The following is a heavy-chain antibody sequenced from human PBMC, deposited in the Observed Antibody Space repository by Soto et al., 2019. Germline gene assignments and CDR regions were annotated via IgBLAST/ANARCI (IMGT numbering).Heavy chain of an antibody. Sequence: QAHLEQSGAAVKRPGASVKVSCKASGYTFRDFDINWLRQASGQGPEWMGWMNAKSGDTFFAQRFQGKFNMTWDTTPSTAYMEVGSLTSADTAMYYCARGNPFNYAGFDVWGQGTTVAVSS. V-gene: IGHV1-8*01. CDR1: GYTFRDFD. D-gene: IGHD3-16*01. CDR2: MNAKSGDT. CDR3: ARGNPFNYAGFDV. J-gene: IGHJ6*02.